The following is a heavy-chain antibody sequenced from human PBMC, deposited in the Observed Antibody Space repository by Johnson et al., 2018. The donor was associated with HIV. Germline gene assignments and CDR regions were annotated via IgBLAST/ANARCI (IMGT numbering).Heavy chain of an antibody. J-gene: IGHJ3*02. D-gene: IGHD6-19*01. CDR3: ASGGWLEGAFDI. Sequence: MLLVESGGGLVQPGGSLRLSCAASGFTVSSNYMSWVRQAPGKGLELVSVIYSGGNTYYADSVKGRFTISRDNSKNTLYLQMNSLRAEDTAVYYCASGGWLEGAFDIWGQGTMVTVSS. CDR2: IYSGGNT. CDR1: GFTVSSNY. V-gene: IGHV3-66*01.